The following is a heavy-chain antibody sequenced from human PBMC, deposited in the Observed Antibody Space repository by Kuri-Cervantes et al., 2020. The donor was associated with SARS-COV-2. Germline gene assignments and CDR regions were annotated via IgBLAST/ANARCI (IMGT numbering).Heavy chain of an antibody. CDR2: ISGSGSYI. V-gene: IGHV3-21*01. J-gene: IGHJ6*03. D-gene: IGHD3-10*01. CDR3: ARVAGEGPIYYYYMDV. Sequence: GGSLRLSCAASGFTFSGYTMNWVRQAPGKALQWVSSISGSGSYIYYADSVKGRFTVSRDSAKNSLYLQINSLRGEDTAVYYCARVAGEGPIYYYYMDVWGKGTTVTVSS. CDR1: GFTFSGYT.